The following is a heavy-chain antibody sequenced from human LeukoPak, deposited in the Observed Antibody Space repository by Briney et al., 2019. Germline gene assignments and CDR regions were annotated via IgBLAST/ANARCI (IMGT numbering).Heavy chain of an antibody. J-gene: IGHJ4*02. CDR3: ARDWSMTTLDY. CDR2: INPNSSGT. D-gene: IGHD4-17*01. V-gene: IGHV1-2*06. Sequence: ASVKVSCKASGYTFIGYYMHWVRQAPGQGLEWMGRINPNSSGTDYAQKFQGRVTMTRDTSISTAYLEFSSLRSDDTAVYYCARDWSMTTLDYWGQGTLVTVSS. CDR1: GYTFIGYY.